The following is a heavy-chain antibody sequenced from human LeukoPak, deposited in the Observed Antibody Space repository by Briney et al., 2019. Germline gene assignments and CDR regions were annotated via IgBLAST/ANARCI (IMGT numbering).Heavy chain of an antibody. D-gene: IGHD1-26*01. V-gene: IGHV4-59*01. CDR2: IYYSGRT. CDR3: ARAYSGDWFDP. Sequence: SETLSLTCTVSGGSISSYYWSWIRQPPGKGLEWIGYIYYSGRTKYNPSLKSRVTISVDTSKNQFSLKLSSVTAADTAVYYCARAYSGDWFDPWGQGTLVTVSS. CDR1: GGSISSYY. J-gene: IGHJ5*02.